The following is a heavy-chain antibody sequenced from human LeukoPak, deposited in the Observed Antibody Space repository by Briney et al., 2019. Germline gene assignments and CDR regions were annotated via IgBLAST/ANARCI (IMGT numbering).Heavy chain of an antibody. CDR3: AKTNSGYDSQPSYGMDV. J-gene: IGHJ6*02. D-gene: IGHD5-12*01. V-gene: IGHV3-23*01. CDR1: GFTFSSYA. CDR2: ISGSGGST. Sequence: GGSLRLYCAASGFTFSSYAMSWVRQAPGKGLEWVSAISGSGGSTYYADSVKGRFTISRDNSKNTLYLQMNSLRAEDTAVYYCAKTNSGYDSQPSYGMDVWGQGTTVTVSS.